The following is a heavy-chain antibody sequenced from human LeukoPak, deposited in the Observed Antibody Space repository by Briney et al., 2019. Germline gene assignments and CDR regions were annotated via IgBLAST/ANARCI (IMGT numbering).Heavy chain of an antibody. V-gene: IGHV1-69*06. D-gene: IGHD6-13*01. J-gene: IGHJ5*02. CDR2: IIPIFGTA. Sequence: GASVKVSCKASGGTFSSYAISWVRQAPGQGLEWMGGIIPIFGTANYAQKFQGRVTITADKSTSTAYMELSSLRSEDTAVYYCARESRAAADPGSNWFDPWGQGTLVTVSS. CDR3: ARESRAAADPGSNWFDP. CDR1: GGTFSSYA.